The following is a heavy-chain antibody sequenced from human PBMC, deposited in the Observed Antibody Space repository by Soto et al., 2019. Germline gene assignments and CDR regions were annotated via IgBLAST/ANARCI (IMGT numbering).Heavy chain of an antibody. V-gene: IGHV4-59*08. CDR2: IYYSGST. Sequence: SETLSLTCTVSGGSISSYYWSWIRQPPGKGLEWIGYIYYSGSTNYNPSLKSRVTISVDTSKNQFSLKLSSVTAADTAVYYCARHTEFSYYYYYMDVWGKGTTVT. D-gene: IGHD3-3*01. J-gene: IGHJ6*03. CDR3: ARHTEFSYYYYYMDV. CDR1: GGSISSYY.